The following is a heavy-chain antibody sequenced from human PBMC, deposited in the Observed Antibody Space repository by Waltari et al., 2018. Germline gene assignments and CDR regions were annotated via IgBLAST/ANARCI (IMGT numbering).Heavy chain of an antibody. Sequence: QVQLQESGPGLVKPAGTLSVTCVVSGDSMRTSDCWSWVRQPPGRGLEWIGQVRGSGKTNYNPSLETRISVSLDTSRKQFSLRMTSATAADTAVYYCAHDRGRGLFLDSWGQGILVTVSP. J-gene: IGHJ4*02. D-gene: IGHD1-1*01. CDR2: VRGSGKT. V-gene: IGHV4-4*02. CDR3: AHDRGRGLFLDS. CDR1: GDSMRTSDC.